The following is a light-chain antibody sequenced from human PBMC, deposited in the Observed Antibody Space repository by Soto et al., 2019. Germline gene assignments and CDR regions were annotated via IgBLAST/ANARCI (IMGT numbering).Light chain of an antibody. J-gene: IGKJ1*01. Sequence: IVMTQSPPTLSVSQGERATLSFRASQSVSSNVAWYQQIPGQTPRLLIYGASTRATTIPVRFSGSGSGTEFTLTISSLQSEDFAVYYCQQYDKWRTSGQGTKVDIK. V-gene: IGKV3-15*01. CDR3: QQYDKWRT. CDR1: QSVSSN. CDR2: GAS.